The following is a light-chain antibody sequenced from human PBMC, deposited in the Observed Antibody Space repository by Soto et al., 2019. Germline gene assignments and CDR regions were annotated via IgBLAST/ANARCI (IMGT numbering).Light chain of an antibody. CDR2: GAS. CDR3: QQYNAWRT. Sequence: EIVMTQSPATLSVSPGERATLSCRASQSVSSNLAWYQQKPGQVPRRLIYGASTRATGVPARFSGSGSGTEFTLTISSLQSEDFAVYYCQQYNAWRTFGQGTKVEIK. V-gene: IGKV3-15*01. J-gene: IGKJ1*01. CDR1: QSVSSN.